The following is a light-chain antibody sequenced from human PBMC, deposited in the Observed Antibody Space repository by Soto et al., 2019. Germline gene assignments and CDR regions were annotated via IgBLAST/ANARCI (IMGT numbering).Light chain of an antibody. CDR2: AAS. Sequence: DIQMTQSPSSLSASVGDRVTITCRASQGISSHLAWCQQKPGKVPKRLIFAASSLHSGIPSRFSGSGSGTEFTLTITSLQPEDFATYYCLQHNSYPLTFGGGTKVDIK. J-gene: IGKJ4*01. V-gene: IGKV1-17*01. CDR3: LQHNSYPLT. CDR1: QGISSH.